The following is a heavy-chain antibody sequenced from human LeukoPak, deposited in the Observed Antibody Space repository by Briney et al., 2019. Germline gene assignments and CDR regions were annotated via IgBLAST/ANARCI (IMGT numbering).Heavy chain of an antibody. J-gene: IGHJ4*02. V-gene: IGHV1-69*05. CDR1: GGTFSSYA. CDR3: TRGQTYYYDSSGPDFDY. D-gene: IGHD3-22*01. CDR2: IIPIFGTA. Sequence: GASVKVSCKASGGTFSSYAISWVRQAPGQGLEWMGGIIPIFGTANYAQKFQGRVTITTDESTSTAYMELSSLRSEDTAVYYCTRGQTYYYDSSGPDFDYWGQGTLVTVSS.